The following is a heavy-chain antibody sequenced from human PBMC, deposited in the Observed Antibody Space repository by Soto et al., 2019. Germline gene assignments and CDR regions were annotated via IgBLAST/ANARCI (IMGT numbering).Heavy chain of an antibody. CDR3: ARGGSTHYYYGLDV. V-gene: IGHV4-4*07. CDR1: GGSISGFF. CDR2: VAASGST. Sequence: SETLSLICTVSGGSISGFFWTWVRQPPGMPLEGLGHVAASGSTAYNPSLRSRLSLSLDVSKNRFSLELTSVTAADTATYFCARGGSTHYYYGLDVWGQGTTVTVSS. J-gene: IGHJ6*02.